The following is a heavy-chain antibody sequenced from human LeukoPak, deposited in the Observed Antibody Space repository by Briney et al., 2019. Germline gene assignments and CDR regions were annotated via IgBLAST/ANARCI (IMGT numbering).Heavy chain of an antibody. CDR2: ISGSGGST. Sequence: GGSLRLSCAASGFTLSSYAMSWVRQAPGKGLEWVSAISGSGGSTYYADSVKGRFTISRDNSKNTLYLQMNSLRAEDTAVYYCAKVSDDILTGYLMDGYFDYWGQGTLVTVSS. J-gene: IGHJ4*02. CDR1: GFTLSSYA. D-gene: IGHD3-9*01. V-gene: IGHV3-23*01. CDR3: AKVSDDILTGYLMDGYFDY.